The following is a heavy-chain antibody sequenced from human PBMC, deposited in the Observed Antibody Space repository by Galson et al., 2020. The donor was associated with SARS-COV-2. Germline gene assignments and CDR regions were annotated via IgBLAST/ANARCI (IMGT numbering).Heavy chain of an antibody. Sequence: SCTTSGFTFSYYEMNWVRQPPGKGLEWVSYISGSDGTIYYADSVKGRFTISRDNADNSLFLQMNSLGVEDTAVYYCARGGRTRNDYWGQGTLVTVSS. CDR2: ISGSDGTI. V-gene: IGHV3-48*03. D-gene: IGHD1-1*01. J-gene: IGHJ4*02. CDR3: ARGGRTRNDY. CDR1: GFTFSYYE.